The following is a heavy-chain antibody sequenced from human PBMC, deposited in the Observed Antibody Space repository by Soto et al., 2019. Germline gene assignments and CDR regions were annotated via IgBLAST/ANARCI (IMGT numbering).Heavy chain of an antibody. D-gene: IGHD3-10*01. V-gene: IGHV4-59*01. CDR1: GGSISSYY. Sequence: PSETLSLTCTVSGGSISSYYWSWIRQPPGKGLEWIGYIYYSGSTNYNPSLKSRVTISVDTSKNQFSLKLSSVTAADTAVYYCARDLGLGLDFDYWGQGTLVTVSS. J-gene: IGHJ4*02. CDR2: IYYSGST. CDR3: ARDLGLGLDFDY.